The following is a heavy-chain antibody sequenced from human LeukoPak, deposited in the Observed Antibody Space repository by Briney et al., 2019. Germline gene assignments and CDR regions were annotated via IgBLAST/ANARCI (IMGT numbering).Heavy chain of an antibody. CDR1: GYSFTSYW. J-gene: IGHJ6*02. Sequence: GESLKISCKGSGYSFTSYWIGWVRQMPGKGLEWMGIIYPGDSDTRYSPSFQGQVTISADKSISTAYLQWSSLKASDTAMYYCARHAWHCSSTSCYRDYYYYGMDVWGQGTTVTVS. V-gene: IGHV5-51*01. D-gene: IGHD2-2*01. CDR3: ARHAWHCSSTSCYRDYYYYGMDV. CDR2: IYPGDSDT.